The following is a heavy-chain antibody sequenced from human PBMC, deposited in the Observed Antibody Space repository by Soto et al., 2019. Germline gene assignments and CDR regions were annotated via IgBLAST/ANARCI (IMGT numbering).Heavy chain of an antibody. CDR1: GGTFSSYA. D-gene: IGHD2-2*01. V-gene: IGHV1-69*06. CDR3: AGDFTVQGQAMTFDY. J-gene: IGHJ4*02. CDR2: IIPIFGTA. Sequence: QVQLVQSGAEVKKPGSSVKVSCKASGGTFSSYAISWVRQAPGQGLEWMGGIIPIFGTANYAQKFQGRVTINADKSTSTAYMEASSLSSDDMAVYYCAGDFTVQGQAMTFDYWGQGTLVTVSS.